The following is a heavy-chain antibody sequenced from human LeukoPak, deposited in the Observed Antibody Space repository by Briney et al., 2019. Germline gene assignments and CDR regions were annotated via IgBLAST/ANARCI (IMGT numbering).Heavy chain of an antibody. D-gene: IGHD2-2*01. CDR1: GYTFTSYG. CDR3: ARNPGLGYFSSTSCQTLDT. V-gene: IGHV1-18*01. Sequence: ASVKVSCKASGYTFTSYGISWVRQAPGQGLEWMGWISAYNGNTNYAQKLQGRVTMTTDTSTSTAYMELRSLRSDDTAVYYCARNPGLGYFSSTSCQTLDTWGQEPWSPSPQ. CDR2: ISAYNGNT. J-gene: IGHJ5*01.